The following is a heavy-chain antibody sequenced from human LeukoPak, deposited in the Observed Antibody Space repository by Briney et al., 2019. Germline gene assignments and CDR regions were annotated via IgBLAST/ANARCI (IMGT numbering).Heavy chain of an antibody. J-gene: IGHJ4*02. D-gene: IGHD6-13*01. CDR3: AKGFQLVRPYYFDY. CDR1: GFTFSSYA. CDR2: ISNSGGGT. Sequence: SGGSLRLSCAASGFTFSSYAMSWVRQAPGKGLEWVSAISNSGGGTYYADSVKGRFTISRDNSKNTLYLQMNSLRAEDTAVYYCAKGFQLVRPYYFDYWGQGTLVTVSS. V-gene: IGHV3-23*01.